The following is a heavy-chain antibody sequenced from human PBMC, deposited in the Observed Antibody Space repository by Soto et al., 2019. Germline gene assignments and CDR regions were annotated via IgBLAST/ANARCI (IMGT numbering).Heavy chain of an antibody. CDR3: ARLPLVRGIIPYYFDS. CDR2: IYYSGSA. CDR1: GGSINNSSFY. V-gene: IGHV4-39*01. D-gene: IGHD3-10*01. Sequence: QLQLQESGPGLVKPSETLSLTCTVSGGSINNSSFYWGWVRQPPGKRLEWIGSIYYSGSAHYNPSPKSRLTISVDTSKNPFSLNLSSVTAADTAVYFCARLPLVRGIIPYYFDSWGQGTLVTVSS. J-gene: IGHJ4*02.